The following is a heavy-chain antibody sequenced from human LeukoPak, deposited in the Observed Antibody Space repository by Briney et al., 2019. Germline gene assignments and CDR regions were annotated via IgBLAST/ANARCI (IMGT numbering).Heavy chain of an antibody. D-gene: IGHD3-3*01. CDR1: GFTFSSYW. Sequence: GGSLRLSCAASGFTFSSYWMSWVRQAPGKGLEWVANIKQDGSEKYYVDSVKGRFTISRDNAKNSLYLQMNSLRAEDTAVYYCARADYDFWSGSEHWFDPWGQGTLVTVSS. V-gene: IGHV3-7*01. CDR2: IKQDGSEK. J-gene: IGHJ5*02. CDR3: ARADYDFWSGSEHWFDP.